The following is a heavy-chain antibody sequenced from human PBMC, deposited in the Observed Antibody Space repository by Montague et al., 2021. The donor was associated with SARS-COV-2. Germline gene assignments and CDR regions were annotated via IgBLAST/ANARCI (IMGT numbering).Heavy chain of an antibody. CDR2: PYYRSKWYS. CDR3: VRYSGWFYFDF. J-gene: IGHJ4*02. CDR1: GDSVSSNSVA. Sequence: CAISGDSVSSNSVAWGWIRQSPSRGLEWLGRPYYRSKWYSDYAPSVRGRLTVNPDASKNEFSLELNYVTPEDTAVYYCVRYSGWFYFDFWGQGTLVTVSS. D-gene: IGHD6-19*01. V-gene: IGHV6-1*01.